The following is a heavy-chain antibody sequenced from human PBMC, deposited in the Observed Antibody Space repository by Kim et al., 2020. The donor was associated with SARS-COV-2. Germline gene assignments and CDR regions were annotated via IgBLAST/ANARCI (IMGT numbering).Heavy chain of an antibody. J-gene: IGHJ6*02. D-gene: IGHD1-26*01. V-gene: IGHV3-48*04. Sequence: GGSLRLFCAASGFIFTRHSMNWVRQAPGKGLEWISYVSGSSSNIYYADSVKGRFTISRDNAKNSLYLQMNSLRADDTAVYFCGRDLSQYDAGSSGSEFHYEMDVWGQGTTVTVSS. CDR2: VSGSSSNI. CDR3: GRDLSQYDAGSSGSEFHYEMDV. CDR1: GFIFTRHS.